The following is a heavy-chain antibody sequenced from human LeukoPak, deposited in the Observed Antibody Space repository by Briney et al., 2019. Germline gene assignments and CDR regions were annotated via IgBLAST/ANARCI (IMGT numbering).Heavy chain of an antibody. CDR2: IYHSGST. D-gene: IGHD5-24*01. CDR3: ARGSRDGCNCPNHYYSDY. V-gene: IGHV4-59*01. CDR1: GDSINSYY. J-gene: IGHJ4*02. Sequence: PSETLSLTCTVSGDSINSYYWSWLRQPPGKGLEWIGYIYHSGSTNYNPSLRSRVTISVDTSKNHFSLKPTSVTAADTAVYYCARGSRDGCNCPNHYYSDYWGQGTLVTVSS.